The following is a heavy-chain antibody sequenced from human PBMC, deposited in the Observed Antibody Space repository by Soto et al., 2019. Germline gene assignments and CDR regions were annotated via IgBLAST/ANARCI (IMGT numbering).Heavy chain of an antibody. CDR3: AREYCDRSSCYDPDY. Sequence: ASVKVSCKASGYTFTAFGISWVRQAPGQGLEWMGWISAHNDNTKYAENFQDRVTLTTETSTSTGYMELRSLRFDDTAVYYCAREYCDRSSCYDPDYSGQGTLVTVSS. V-gene: IGHV1-18*01. CDR2: ISAHNDNT. J-gene: IGHJ4*02. D-gene: IGHD2-2*01. CDR1: GYTFTAFG.